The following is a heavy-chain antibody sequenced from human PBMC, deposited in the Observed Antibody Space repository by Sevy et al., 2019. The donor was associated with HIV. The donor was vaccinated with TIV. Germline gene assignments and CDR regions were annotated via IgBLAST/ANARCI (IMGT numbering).Heavy chain of an antibody. CDR1: GGSISSSSYY. CDR2: IYYSGST. Sequence: SETLALTCTVSGGSISSSSYYWGWIRQPPGKGLEWIGSIYYSGSTYYNPSLKSRVTISVDTSKNQFSLKLSSVTAADTAMYYCARSRYGSGGSCYSWPPYYFDYWGQGTLVTVSS. CDR3: ARSRYGSGGSCYSWPPYYFDY. V-gene: IGHV4-39*01. D-gene: IGHD2-15*01. J-gene: IGHJ4*02.